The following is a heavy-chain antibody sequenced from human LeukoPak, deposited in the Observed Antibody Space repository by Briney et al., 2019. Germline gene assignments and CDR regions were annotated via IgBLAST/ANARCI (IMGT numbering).Heavy chain of an antibody. J-gene: IGHJ4*02. D-gene: IGHD4-17*01. V-gene: IGHV3-23*01. CDR1: GFTFTNYA. CDR2: ISGTGAFT. CDR3: AKGHSDYGTGFDL. Sequence: GGSLRLSCAASGFTFTNYAMSWVRQALGTGLESVSVISGTGAFTYYADSVKGRFTISRDNSKNTLYLQMNSLRAEDTTVYYCAKGHSDYGTGFDLWGRGTLVTVSS.